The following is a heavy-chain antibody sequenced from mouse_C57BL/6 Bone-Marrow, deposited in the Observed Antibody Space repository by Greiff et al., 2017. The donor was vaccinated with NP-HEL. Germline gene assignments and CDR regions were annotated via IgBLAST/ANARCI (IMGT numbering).Heavy chain of an antibody. Sequence: EVQLVESGGGLVQSGRSLRLSCATSGFTFSDFYTEWVRQAPGKGLEWIAASRNKANDYTTEYSASVKGRFIVSRDTSQSILYLQMNALRAEDTAMYYCARDAYYDYAMDYWGQGTSVTVSS. CDR2: SRNKANDYTT. CDR1: GFTFSDFY. V-gene: IGHV7-1*01. J-gene: IGHJ4*01. D-gene: IGHD2-4*01. CDR3: ARDAYYDYAMDY.